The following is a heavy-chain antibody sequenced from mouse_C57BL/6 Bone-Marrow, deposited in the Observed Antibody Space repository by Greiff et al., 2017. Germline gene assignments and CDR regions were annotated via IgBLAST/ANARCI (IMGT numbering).Heavy chain of an antibody. Sequence: EVKVVESGGGLVQPGGSLKLSCAASGFTFSDYGMAWVRQAPRKGPEWVAFISNLAYSIYYADTVTGRFTISRENAKNTLYLEMSSLRSEDTAMYYCARYDYDGDAMDYWGQGTSVTVSS. V-gene: IGHV5-15*01. CDR3: ARYDYDGDAMDY. CDR1: GFTFSDYG. J-gene: IGHJ4*01. CDR2: ISNLAYSI. D-gene: IGHD2-4*01.